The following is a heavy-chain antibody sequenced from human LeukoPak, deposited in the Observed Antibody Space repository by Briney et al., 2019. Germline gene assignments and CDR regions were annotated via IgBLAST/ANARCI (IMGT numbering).Heavy chain of an antibody. CDR3: ARDRVTMVRGVPPGMDV. J-gene: IGHJ6*04. CDR2: IYYSGNT. CDR1: GGSISSYC. Sequence: PSETLSLTCTVSGGSISSYCWSWIRQPPGKGLEWIGYIYYSGNTNYNPSLKSRVTISVDTSKNQFSLKLSSVTAADTAVYYCARDRVTMVRGVPPGMDVWGKGTTVTVSS. V-gene: IGHV4-59*01. D-gene: IGHD3-10*01.